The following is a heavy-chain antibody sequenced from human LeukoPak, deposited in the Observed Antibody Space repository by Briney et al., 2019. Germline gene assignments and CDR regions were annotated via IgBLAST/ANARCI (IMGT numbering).Heavy chain of an antibody. CDR3: ASSTLNCGGDCHAFDI. J-gene: IGHJ3*02. V-gene: IGHV3-7*01. D-gene: IGHD2-21*02. CDR2: IKQDGSEK. CDR1: GFTFSSYC. Sequence: PGGSLRLSCAASGFTFSSYCMSWVRQAPGKGLEWVANIKQDGSEKYYVDSVKGRFTISRDNAKNSLSLQMNSLRAEDTAVYYCASSTLNCGGDCHAFDIWGQGTMVTVSS.